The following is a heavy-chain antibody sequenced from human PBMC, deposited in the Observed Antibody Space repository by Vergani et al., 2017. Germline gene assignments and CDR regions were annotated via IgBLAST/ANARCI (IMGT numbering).Heavy chain of an antibody. D-gene: IGHD6-19*01. CDR1: GFTFSSYW. Sequence: VQLVESGGGFVQPGGSLRLSCAASGFTFSSYWIHWVRHAPGKGLEWVAVISYDGSNKYYADSVKGRFTISRDNSKNTLYLQMNSLRAEDTAVYYCAKGCDLSSGGELYYYDGMDVWGQGP. CDR2: ISYDGSNK. CDR3: AKGCDLSSGGELYYYDGMDV. J-gene: IGHJ6*02. V-gene: IGHV3-30*18.